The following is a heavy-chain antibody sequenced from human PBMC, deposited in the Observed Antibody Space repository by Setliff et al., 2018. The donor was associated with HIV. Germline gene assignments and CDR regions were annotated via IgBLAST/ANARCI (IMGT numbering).Heavy chain of an antibody. CDR3: ARGANSGWPFDY. D-gene: IGHD6-19*01. V-gene: IGHV1-69*05. J-gene: IGHJ4*02. Sequence: SVKVSCKASGGTFSKYAINWVRQAPGQGLEWMGGIIPIFGTATYAQKFQGRFTITTDESTSTAYMELSSLRSEDTAVYFCARGANSGWPFDYWGQGTLVTVSS. CDR2: IIPIFGTA. CDR1: GGTFSKYA.